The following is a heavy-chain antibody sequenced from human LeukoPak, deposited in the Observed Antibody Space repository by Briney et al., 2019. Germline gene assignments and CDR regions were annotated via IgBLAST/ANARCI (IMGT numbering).Heavy chain of an antibody. D-gene: IGHD2-2*01. CDR3: ARGYHSFDF. CDR2: SRIKADNYIT. V-gene: IGHV3-72*01. Sequence: GGSLRLSCAASGFILSTYAMHWVRQAPGKGLEWVGRSRIKADNYITQYAASVRDRFTISRDESKSWLYLQMNSLKIEDTAIYYCARGYHSFDFWGQGTMVTVSS. J-gene: IGHJ3*01. CDR1: GFILSTYA.